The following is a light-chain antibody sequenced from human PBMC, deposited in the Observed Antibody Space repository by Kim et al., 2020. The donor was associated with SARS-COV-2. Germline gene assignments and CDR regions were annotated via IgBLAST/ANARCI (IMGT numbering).Light chain of an antibody. CDR1: NNNVGNQG. V-gene: IGLV10-54*01. CDR2: RNN. J-gene: IGLJ3*02. Sequence: QAGLTQPPSVSKGLGQTATLTCTGNNNNVGNQGATWLQQHQGHPPKLLSYRNNNRPSGISERLSASRSGNTASLTISGLQPEDEADYYCSASDSSLSVWVFGGGTKLTVL. CDR3: SASDSSLSVWV.